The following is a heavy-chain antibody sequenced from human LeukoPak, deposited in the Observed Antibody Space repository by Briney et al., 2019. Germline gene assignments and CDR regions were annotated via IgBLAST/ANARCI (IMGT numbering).Heavy chain of an antibody. CDR3: VQEIKGHDFWSGYYEHIDY. D-gene: IGHD3-3*01. J-gene: IGHJ4*02. CDR2: IRYDGSNK. CDR1: GFTFSSYG. Sequence: GGSLRLSCAASGFTFSSYGMHWVRQAPGKGLEWVAFIRYDGSNKYYADSVKGRFTISRDNSKNTLYLQMNSLRAEDTAVYYCVQEIKGHDFWSGYYEHIDYWGQGTLVTVSS. V-gene: IGHV3-30*02.